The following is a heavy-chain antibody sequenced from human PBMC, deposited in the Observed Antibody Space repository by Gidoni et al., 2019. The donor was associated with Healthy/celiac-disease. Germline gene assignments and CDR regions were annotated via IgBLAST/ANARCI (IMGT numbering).Heavy chain of an antibody. CDR3: ARDWSYPEDFDY. J-gene: IGHJ4*02. Sequence: EVQLVESGVVLVQPGRSLSLPCAAPGFTLRSAWMSWVRQDPGKWLEWVANIKQEGSDKYYVDSVKCRFTISRDNAKNTLYLQMNSLRAEDTAGDYGARDWSYPEDFDYWGQGTLVTVSS. D-gene: IGHD1-26*01. CDR1: GFTLRSAW. CDR2: IKQEGSDK. V-gene: IGHV3-7*01.